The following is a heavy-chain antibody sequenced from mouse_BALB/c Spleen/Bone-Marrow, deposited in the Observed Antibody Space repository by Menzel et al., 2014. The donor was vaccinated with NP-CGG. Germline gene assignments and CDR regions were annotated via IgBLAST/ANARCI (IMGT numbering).Heavy chain of an antibody. J-gene: IGHJ2*01. D-gene: IGHD1-1*01. Sequence: VQLQQSGPELVRPGVSVKISCKGSGYTFTDYAMHWVKQSHAKSLEWIGVISTXSGNTNYNQKFKGKAKMTVDKTSSTAYMELARLTSEDSAIYYCARRGYGSSPFDYWGQGTTLTVSS. V-gene: IGHV1-67*01. CDR3: ARRGYGSSPFDY. CDR1: GYTFTDYA. CDR2: ISTXSGNT.